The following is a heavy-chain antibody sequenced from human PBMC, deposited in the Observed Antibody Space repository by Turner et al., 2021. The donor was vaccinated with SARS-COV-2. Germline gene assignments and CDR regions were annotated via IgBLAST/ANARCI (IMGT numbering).Heavy chain of an antibody. CDR3: AKGESQYFDY. CDR2: ISYDGSNK. J-gene: IGHJ4*02. CDR1: GFTFSSYG. V-gene: IGHV3-30*18. Sequence: QVQLVEAGGGVAQPVRSLRLSCAAFGFTFSSYGMHRVRQAPGKGLEWEAVISYDGSNKYYADSVKGRFTISRDNSKNTLYLQMNSLRAEDTAVYYCAKGESQYFDYWGQGTLVTVSS.